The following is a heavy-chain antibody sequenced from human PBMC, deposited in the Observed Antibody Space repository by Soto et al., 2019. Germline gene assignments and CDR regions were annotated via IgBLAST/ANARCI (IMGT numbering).Heavy chain of an antibody. CDR3: ARSSGHYRPFDS. D-gene: IGHD3-22*01. Sequence: EVQLVESGGGLVQPGGSLRLSCAASGFTFSSSEMNWVRQAPGKGLEWVSHITSGSNTIYYADYVKGRFTISRDNAESSLYLQMNSLRAEDTAVYYCARSSGHYRPFDSWGQGTLVVVSS. CDR1: GFTFSSSE. V-gene: IGHV3-48*03. J-gene: IGHJ4*02. CDR2: ITSGSNTI.